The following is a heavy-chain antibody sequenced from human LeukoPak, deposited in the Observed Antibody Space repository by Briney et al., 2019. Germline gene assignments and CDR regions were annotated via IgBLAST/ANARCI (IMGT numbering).Heavy chain of an antibody. V-gene: IGHV4-61*02. D-gene: IGHD3-10*01. J-gene: IGHJ3*01. Sequence: PSQTLSLTCTVSGGSINSDNYYWNWIRQPAGKGLEWIGRISSSGNTNYIPSLNSRVTISLDTSKNQFSVILNSVSAAETAVYYCAREWSFWGQGTKVTVSS. CDR3: AREWSF. CDR2: ISSSGNT. CDR1: GGSINSDNYY.